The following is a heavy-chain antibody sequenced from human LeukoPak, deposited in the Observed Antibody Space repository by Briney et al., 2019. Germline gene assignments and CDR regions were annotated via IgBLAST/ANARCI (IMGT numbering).Heavy chain of an antibody. CDR2: ISGSGGST. CDR1: GFTFSSYA. D-gene: IGHD3-22*01. CDR3: AKACGPNYYDSSGYYQY. Sequence: PGGSLRLSCAASGFTFSSYAMSWVRQAPGKGLEWVSAISGSGGSTYYADSVKGRFTISRDNSKNTLYLQMNSLRAEDTAVYYCAKACGPNYYDSSGYYQYWGQGTLVTVSS. V-gene: IGHV3-23*01. J-gene: IGHJ4*02.